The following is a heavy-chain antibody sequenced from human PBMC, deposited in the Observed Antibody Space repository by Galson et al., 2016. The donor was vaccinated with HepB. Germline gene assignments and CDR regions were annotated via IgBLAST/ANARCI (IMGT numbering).Heavy chain of an antibody. CDR2: IYHRGTT. CDR1: GGSISTPNG. CDR3: ARWGRAFEY. Sequence: TLSLTCAVSGGSISTPNGWSWVRQTPGKGLEWIGEIYHRGTTNYNPSLKSRVTISVDKSKNQFSLILTSVTAADTAVYYCARWGRAFEYWGQGTLVTVSS. J-gene: IGHJ4*02. D-gene: IGHD3-16*01. V-gene: IGHV4-4*02.